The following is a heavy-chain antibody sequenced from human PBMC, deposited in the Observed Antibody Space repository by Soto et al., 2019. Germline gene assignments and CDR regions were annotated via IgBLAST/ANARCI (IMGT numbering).Heavy chain of an antibody. CDR2: INHSGST. V-gene: IGHV4-34*01. CDR1: GGSFSGYY. J-gene: IGHJ4*02. D-gene: IGHD3-22*01. CDR3: ARGVYYDSSHGVDY. Sequence: QVQLQQWGAGLLKPSETLSLTCAVYGGSFSGYYWSWIRQPPGKGLEWIGEINHSGSTNYNPSLKSRVTISVDTSKNQFSLKLSSVTAADTAVYYCARGVYYDSSHGVDYWGQGTLVTVSS.